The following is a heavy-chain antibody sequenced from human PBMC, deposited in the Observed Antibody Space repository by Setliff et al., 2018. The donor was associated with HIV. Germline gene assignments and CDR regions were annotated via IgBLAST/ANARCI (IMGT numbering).Heavy chain of an antibody. D-gene: IGHD3-3*01. J-gene: IGHJ4*02. CDR2: IKENGDEK. Sequence: GGSLRLSCAASGFTFANAWMNWFRQAPGKGLEWVANIKENGDEKYYVDSVKGRFTISRDNAKNSLYLQMSSLRVEDTAVYYCVRWRGAQSEFDYWGQGTLVTVSS. CDR1: GFTFANAW. V-gene: IGHV3-7*03. CDR3: VRWRGAQSEFDY.